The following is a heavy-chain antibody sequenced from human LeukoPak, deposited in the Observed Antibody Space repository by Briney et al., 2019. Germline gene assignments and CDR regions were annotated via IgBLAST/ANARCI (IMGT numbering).Heavy chain of an antibody. D-gene: IGHD3-3*01. Sequence: GESLKISCKASGYTFSTSWIGRVRQMPGKGLEWMGIIYPGDSDTRYSPSFQGQVTISVDRSITTAYLQWSSLKASDTAMYYCTRNRVGVLEWLSRWDAFDIWGQGTMVTVST. J-gene: IGHJ3*02. CDR1: GYTFSTSW. V-gene: IGHV5-51*01. CDR3: TRNRVGVLEWLSRWDAFDI. CDR2: IYPGDSDT.